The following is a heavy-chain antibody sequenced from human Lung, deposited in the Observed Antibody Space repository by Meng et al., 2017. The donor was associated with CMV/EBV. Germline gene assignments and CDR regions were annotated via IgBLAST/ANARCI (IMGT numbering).Heavy chain of an antibody. J-gene: IGHJ1*01. V-gene: IGHV4-4*02. CDR2: IPHRGSS. D-gene: IGHD3-10*01. Sequence: QGQLPEAGPALVKPSETLSLTCAVSGDSITNQNWRAWVRQPPGKGLEWIGEIPHRGSSAYNPSLKSRVSMSIDKSKNQFSLKLTSVTAADTAVYHCLRRSGGSVWGQGTLVTVSS. CDR1: GDSITNQNW. CDR3: LRRSGGSV.